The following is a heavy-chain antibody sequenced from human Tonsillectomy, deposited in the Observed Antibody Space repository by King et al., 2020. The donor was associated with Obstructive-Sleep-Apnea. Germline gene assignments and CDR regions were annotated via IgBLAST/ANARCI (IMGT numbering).Heavy chain of an antibody. J-gene: IGHJ1*01. D-gene: IGHD3-9*01. CDR3: ARIDILTGYTFQH. Sequence: QLQESGPGLVKPSETLSLTCTVSGGSISSSSYYWGWIRPPPGKGLEWIGSIYYSGSTYYNPSLKSRVTISVDTSKNQFSLKLSSVTAADTAVYYCARIDILTGYTFQHWGQGTLVTVSS. CDR2: IYYSGST. CDR1: GGSISSSSYY. V-gene: IGHV4-39*01.